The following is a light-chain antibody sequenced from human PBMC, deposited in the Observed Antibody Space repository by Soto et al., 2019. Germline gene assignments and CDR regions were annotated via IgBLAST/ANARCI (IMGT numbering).Light chain of an antibody. J-gene: IGKJ1*01. CDR1: QSISSW. CDR3: QQYNSFSWA. CDR2: DAS. V-gene: IGKV1-5*01. Sequence: EIQMTQSPSTLSASVGDRVTITCRASQSISSWLAWYQQKPGKAPKLLIYDASSLESGVPSSFSGSGSGTEFTLTISSLQPDDFATYYCQQYNSFSWAFGQGTKVDTK.